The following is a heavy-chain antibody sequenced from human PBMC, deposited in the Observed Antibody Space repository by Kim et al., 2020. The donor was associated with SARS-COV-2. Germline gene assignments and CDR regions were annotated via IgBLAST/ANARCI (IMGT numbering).Heavy chain of an antibody. CDR2: INTGNGNA. V-gene: IGHV1-3*04. CDR1: GYTFISYA. D-gene: IGHD6-13*01. J-gene: IGHJ4*02. Sequence: ASVKVSCKTSGYTFISYAVHWVRQAPGQRLEWMGWINTGNGNAEYSQSFQGRVTITRDTSASTAYMELSGLRSEDTAVYYCARDGLGVAAAQKGFLDYWGQGTLVTVAS. CDR3: ARDGLGVAAAQKGFLDY.